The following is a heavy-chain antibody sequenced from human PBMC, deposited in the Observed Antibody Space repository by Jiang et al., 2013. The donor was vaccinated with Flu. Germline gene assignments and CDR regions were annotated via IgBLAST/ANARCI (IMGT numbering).Heavy chain of an antibody. V-gene: IGHV3-30*01. Sequence: VQLLESGGGVVQPGRSLRLSCAASGFTFRTYVMFWVRQAPGKGLEWVAVISHDGRDKYYADSVKGRFTISRDSPKNTVSLQMDSLRVEDSAVYFCARESYGDYYIDYVGPGVPWSTVSS. CDR1: GFTFRTYV. CDR3: ARESYGDYYIDY. D-gene: IGHD4-17*01. CDR2: ISHDGRDK. J-gene: IGHJ4*02.